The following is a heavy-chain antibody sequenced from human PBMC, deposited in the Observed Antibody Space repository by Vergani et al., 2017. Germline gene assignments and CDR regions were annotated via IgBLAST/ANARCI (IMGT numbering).Heavy chain of an antibody. CDR1: GYTFTSYG. CDR2: ISAYNGNT. Sequence: QVQLVQSGAEVKKPGASVKVSCKASGYTFTSYGISWVRQAPGQGLEWMGWISAYNGNTNYAQKRQGRVTMTTDTSTSTAYMELRSLRSDDTAVYYCARDLEGHYYGSGSYYCMDVWGQGTTVTVSS. CDR3: ARDLEGHYYGSGSYYCMDV. D-gene: IGHD3-10*01. V-gene: IGHV1-18*01. J-gene: IGHJ6*02.